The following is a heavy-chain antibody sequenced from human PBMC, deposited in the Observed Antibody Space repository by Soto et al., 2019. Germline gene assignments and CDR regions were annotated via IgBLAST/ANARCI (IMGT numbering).Heavy chain of an antibody. CDR1: GFSLSSTRMA. CDR2: IYWDDDK. V-gene: IGHV2-5*02. Sequence: QITLKESGPTLVKPTQTLTLTCTFSGFSLSSTRMAVGWIRQPPGKALEWLALIYWDDDKRYSPFLKSRLTTSKDTAXNQVVLTMSNMDPVDTARYYCAHIVVAGLGYYFDYWGQGTLVTVSS. D-gene: IGHD6-19*01. CDR3: AHIVVAGLGYYFDY. J-gene: IGHJ4*02.